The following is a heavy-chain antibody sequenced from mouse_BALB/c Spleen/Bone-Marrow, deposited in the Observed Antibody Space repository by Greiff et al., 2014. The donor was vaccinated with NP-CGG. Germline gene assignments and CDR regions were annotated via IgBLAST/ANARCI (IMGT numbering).Heavy chain of an antibody. V-gene: IGHV5-17*02. Sequence: EVQLVESGGGLVQPGGSRKLSCAASGFTFSSFGMHRVRQAPEKGLEWVAYISSGSSTIYYADTVKGRFTISRDNPKNTLFLQMTSLRSEDTAMYYCARGGNFAWFAYWGQGTLVTVSA. CDR1: GFTFSSFG. J-gene: IGHJ3*01. CDR2: ISSGSSTI. CDR3: ARGGNFAWFAY. D-gene: IGHD2-1*01.